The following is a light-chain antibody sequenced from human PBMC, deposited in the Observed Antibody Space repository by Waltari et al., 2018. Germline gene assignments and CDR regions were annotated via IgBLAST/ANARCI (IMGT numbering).Light chain of an antibody. J-gene: IGKJ2*01. CDR1: QSVSRSR. Sequence: ATLSCRASQSVSRSRIAWYLHRPGQAPRLLIYGASGRATGIPARFSGSGSGTDFSLTISRVEPEDFAVYYCQQFGSSVMYTFGQGTKLEIK. CDR3: QQFGSSVMYT. V-gene: IGKV3-20*01. CDR2: GAS.